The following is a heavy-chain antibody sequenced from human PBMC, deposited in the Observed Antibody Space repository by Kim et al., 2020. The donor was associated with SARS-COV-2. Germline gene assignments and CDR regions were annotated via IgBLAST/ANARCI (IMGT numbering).Heavy chain of an antibody. CDR1: GYTFKSYP. D-gene: IGHD4-4*01. CDR3: ARDMDPTVYDY. CDR2: VNAANDET. J-gene: IGHJ4*02. V-gene: IGHV1-3*01. Sequence: ASVKVSCKAYGYTFKSYPIHWLRQAPGQRPEWMGWVNAANDETQYSQKFQGRVNITRDTSANTAYMAQRRLTTKDTAIYYCARDMDPTVYDYWGQGTLVTVSS.